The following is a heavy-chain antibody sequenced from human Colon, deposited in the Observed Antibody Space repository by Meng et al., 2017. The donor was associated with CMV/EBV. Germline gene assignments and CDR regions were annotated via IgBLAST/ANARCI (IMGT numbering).Heavy chain of an antibody. Sequence: GESLKISCAASGFTFSSYSMNWVRQAPGKGLEWVSYISSSSSTTYYADSVKGRFTISRDNAKNSLYLQMNSLRAEDTAVYYCARGVFDSWGQGTQVTVSS. J-gene: IGHJ4*02. CDR3: ARGVFDS. CDR2: ISSSSSTT. V-gene: IGHV3-48*04. CDR1: GFTFSSYS.